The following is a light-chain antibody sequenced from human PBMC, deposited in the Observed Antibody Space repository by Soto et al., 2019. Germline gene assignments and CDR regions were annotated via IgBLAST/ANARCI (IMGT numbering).Light chain of an antibody. CDR3: QQSHSSPLT. CDR2: GAY. CDR1: QSISNC. Sequence: IQITQSPSSLSSSVGDRVTITCLSSQSISNCLNWYQQKPGRAPELLIYGAYSLQSGVPSRFSGSGSGTDFTLTISSLQPEDSAAYYCQQSHSSPLTFGGGTKVDIK. V-gene: IGKV1-39*01. J-gene: IGKJ4*01.